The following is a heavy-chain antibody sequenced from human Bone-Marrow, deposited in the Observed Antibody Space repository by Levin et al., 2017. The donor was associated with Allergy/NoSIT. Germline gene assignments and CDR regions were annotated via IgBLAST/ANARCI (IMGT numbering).Heavy chain of an antibody. CDR2: ISGSGSST. J-gene: IGHJ4*02. Sequence: GGSLRLSCAASGFTFSNYAMSWVRQAPGKGLEWVSGISGSGSSTYYGDSVKGRFTISRDSSKNTLYLQMNSLRAEDTAVYYCAKAALGYCSSTSCDGALGYWGQGTLVTVSS. CDR1: GFTFSNYA. D-gene: IGHD2-2*01. V-gene: IGHV3-23*01. CDR3: AKAALGYCSSTSCDGALGY.